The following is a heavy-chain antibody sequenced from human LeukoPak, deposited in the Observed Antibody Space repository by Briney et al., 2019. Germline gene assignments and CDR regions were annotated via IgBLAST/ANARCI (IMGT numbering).Heavy chain of an antibody. CDR2: IVVGSGDT. CDR1: GFTFSTSA. V-gene: IGHV1-58*02. J-gene: IGHJ4*02. CDR3: AKGGSGGSFHFDY. D-gene: IGHD2-15*01. Sequence: SVKVSCKASGFTFSTSAMQWVRQARGQRLEWIGWIVVGSGDTNYAQKFQERVTITRDLSPDTVYMELSSLRSEDTAVYYCAKGGSGGSFHFDYWGQGTLVTVSS.